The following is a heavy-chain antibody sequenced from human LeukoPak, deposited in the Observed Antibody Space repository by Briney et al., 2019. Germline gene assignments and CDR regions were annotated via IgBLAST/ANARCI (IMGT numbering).Heavy chain of an antibody. D-gene: IGHD3-10*01. V-gene: IGHV4-39*01. Sequence: SETLSLTCTVSGGSISSSSYYWGWIRHPPGKGLEWIGSIYYSGSTYYNPSLKSRVTISVDTSKNHFSLTLSSVTAADTAVYYCARLLLWFGELLFGYFDYWGQGTLVTVSS. CDR1: GGSISSSSYY. CDR2: IYYSGST. CDR3: ARLLLWFGELLFGYFDY. J-gene: IGHJ4*02.